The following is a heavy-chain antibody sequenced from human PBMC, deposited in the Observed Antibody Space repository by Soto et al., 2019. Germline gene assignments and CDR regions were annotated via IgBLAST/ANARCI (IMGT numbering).Heavy chain of an antibody. CDR2: IYYSGST. D-gene: IGHD3-10*01. Sequence: QVQLQESGPGLVKPSQTLSLTCTVSGGSISSGGYYWSWIRQHPGKGLEWIGYIYYSGSTYYNPSLKSRVTISVDTTKNQFSLKLSSVTAADTAVYYCAGSEVRARVGGKGIWYFDLWGRGTLVTVSS. CDR1: GGSISSGGYY. V-gene: IGHV4-31*03. J-gene: IGHJ2*01. CDR3: AGSEVRARVGGKGIWYFDL.